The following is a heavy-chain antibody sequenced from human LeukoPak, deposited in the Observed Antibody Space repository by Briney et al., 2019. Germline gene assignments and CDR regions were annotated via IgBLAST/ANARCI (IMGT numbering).Heavy chain of an antibody. J-gene: IGHJ5*02. V-gene: IGHV3-21*01. CDR3: ARESEIVVVPAAIVGRWFDP. D-gene: IGHD2-2*02. CDR2: ISSSSSYI. CDR1: GFTFSIYS. Sequence: GGSLRLSCAASGFTFSIYSMNWVRQAPGKGLEWVSSISSSSSYIYYADSVKGRFTISRDNAKNSLYLQMNSLRAEDTAVYYCARESEIVVVPAAIVGRWFDPWGQGTLVTVSS.